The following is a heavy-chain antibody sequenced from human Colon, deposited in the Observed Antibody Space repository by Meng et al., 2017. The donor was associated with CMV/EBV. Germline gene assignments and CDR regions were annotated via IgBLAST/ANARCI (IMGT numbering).Heavy chain of an antibody. CDR1: GFTFDDYA. CDR2: ISWNSGSI. V-gene: IGHV3-9*01. J-gene: IGHJ5*02. Sequence: SLKISCAASGFTFDDYAMHWVRQAPGKGLEWVSGISWNSGSIGCADSVKGRFTISRDNAKNSLYLQMNSLRAEDTALYYCAKDMVEWELLENWFDPWGQGTLVTVSS. CDR3: AKDMVEWELLENWFDP. D-gene: IGHD1-26*01.